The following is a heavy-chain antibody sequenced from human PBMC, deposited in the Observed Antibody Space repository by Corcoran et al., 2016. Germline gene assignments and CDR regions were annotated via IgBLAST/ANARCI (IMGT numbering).Heavy chain of an antibody. J-gene: IGHJ4*02. D-gene: IGHD5-18*01. V-gene: IGHV1-46*01. CDR3: ARGVVDTAMILDY. Sequence: QVQLVQSGAEVKKPGASVKVSCKASGYTFTSYYMHWVRQAPGQGLEWMGRINPSGGSTNYAQKFQGRVTWTRDTSTSTVYMGLRSLRSEGTAVYYCARGVVDTAMILDYWGQGTLVTVSS. CDR1: GYTFTSYY. CDR2: INPSGGST.